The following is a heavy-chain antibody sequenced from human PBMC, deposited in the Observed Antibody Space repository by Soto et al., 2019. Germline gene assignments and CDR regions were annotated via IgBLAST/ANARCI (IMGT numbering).Heavy chain of an antibody. Sequence: GASVKVSCKASGGTFSSYAISWVRQAPGQGLEWMGGIIPIFGTANYAQKFQGRVTITADESTSTAYMELSSLRSEDTAVYYCAREPDNYYDSSGSRDAFDIWGQGTMVTV. D-gene: IGHD3-22*01. CDR3: AREPDNYYDSSGSRDAFDI. V-gene: IGHV1-69*13. CDR2: IIPIFGTA. J-gene: IGHJ3*02. CDR1: GGTFSSYA.